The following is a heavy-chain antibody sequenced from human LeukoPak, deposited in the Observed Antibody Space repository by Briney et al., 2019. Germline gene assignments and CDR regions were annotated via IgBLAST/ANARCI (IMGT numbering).Heavy chain of an antibody. D-gene: IGHD3-10*01. CDR2: IYSGGST. CDR1: GFTVSSNY. V-gene: IGHV3-53*01. CDR3: ARDSAYYYGSGSYYGYYYGMDV. Sequence: GGSLRLSCAASGFTVSSNYMSWVRQAPGKGLEWVSVIYSGGSTYYADSVKGRFTISRDNSKYTLYLQMNSLRAEDTAVYYCARDSAYYYGSGSYYGYYYGMDVWGQGTTVTVSS. J-gene: IGHJ6*02.